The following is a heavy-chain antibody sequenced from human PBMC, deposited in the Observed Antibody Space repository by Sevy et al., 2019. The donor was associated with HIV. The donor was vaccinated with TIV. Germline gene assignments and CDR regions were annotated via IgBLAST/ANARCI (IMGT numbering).Heavy chain of an antibody. V-gene: IGHV3-48*02. Sequence: GGSLRLSCAASGFSFTDYTMNWVRQSPGKGLEWVSYISGSSTTIYYADSVKGRFTISRDNAKKSLFLQMNDLRDEDTDGDYDNVGLGMAYYFDFWGQGTLVTVSS. D-gene: IGHD7-27*01. CDR3: NVGLGMAYYFDF. J-gene: IGHJ4*02. CDR2: ISGSSTTI. CDR1: GFSFTDYT.